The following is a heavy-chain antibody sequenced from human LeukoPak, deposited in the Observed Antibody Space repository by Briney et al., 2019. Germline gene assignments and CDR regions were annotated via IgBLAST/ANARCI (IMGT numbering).Heavy chain of an antibody. CDR2: INAGNGNT. CDR1: GYTFTSYA. Sequence: GASVKVSCKASGYTFTSYAMHWVRQAPGQRLEWMGWINAGNGNTKYSQKFQGRVTITRDTSASTAYMELSSLRSEDTAVYYCARSVAGYLIVLFFDYWGQGTLVTVSS. D-gene: IGHD6-19*01. J-gene: IGHJ4*02. CDR3: ARSVAGYLIVLFFDY. V-gene: IGHV1-3*01.